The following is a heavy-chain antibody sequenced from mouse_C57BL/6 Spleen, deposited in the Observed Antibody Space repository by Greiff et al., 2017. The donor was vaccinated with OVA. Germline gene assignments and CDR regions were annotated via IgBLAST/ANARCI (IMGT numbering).Heavy chain of an antibody. CDR1: GYAFSSSW. J-gene: IGHJ4*01. CDR3: AKGGCEYYAMDY. CDR2: IYPGDGDT. V-gene: IGHV1-82*01. Sequence: VQLQQSGPELVKPGASVKISCKASGYAFSSSWMNWVKQRPGKGLEWIGRIYPGDGDTNYNGKFKGKAALTADKSSSTAYMQLSSLTSEDSAVYFCAKGGCEYYAMDYWGQGTSVTVSS.